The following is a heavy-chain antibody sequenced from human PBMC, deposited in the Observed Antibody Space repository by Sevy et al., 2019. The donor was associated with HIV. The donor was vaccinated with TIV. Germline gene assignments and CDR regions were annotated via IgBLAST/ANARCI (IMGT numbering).Heavy chain of an antibody. Sequence: GGSLRLSCAASGFTFSSSWMHWVRQVPGKGLVWVSHINSDGSSRSYADSVKGRFTISRDNAKNTLYLQMNSLRAEDTAVHYCTRGNNYFDYWGQGTLVSVSS. CDR2: INSDGSSR. V-gene: IGHV3-74*01. J-gene: IGHJ4*02. CDR3: TRGNNYFDY. CDR1: GFTFSSSW.